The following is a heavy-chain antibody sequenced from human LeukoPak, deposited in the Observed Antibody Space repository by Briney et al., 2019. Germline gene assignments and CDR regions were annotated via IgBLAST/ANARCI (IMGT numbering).Heavy chain of an antibody. CDR3: ARAVGWLQSLDY. CDR1: GFTFSSYS. D-gene: IGHD5-24*01. CDR2: ISSSSSTI. V-gene: IGHV3-48*02. J-gene: IGHJ4*02. Sequence: GGSLRLSCAASGFTFSSYSMNWVRQAPGKGLEWFSYISSSSSTIYYADSVKGRFIISRDNAKNSLYLQMNSLRDEDTAVYYCARAVGWLQSLDYWGQGTLVTVSS.